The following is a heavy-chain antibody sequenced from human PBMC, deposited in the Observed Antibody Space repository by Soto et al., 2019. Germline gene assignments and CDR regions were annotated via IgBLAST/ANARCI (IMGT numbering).Heavy chain of an antibody. D-gene: IGHD3-22*01. V-gene: IGHV1-18*04. CDR3: ATEPIYYHDASGYYPLGH. CDR2: ISAHNGDT. Sequence: QVQLVQSGAEVKKPGASVKVSCKASGYTFATYGFSWVRQAPGQGLECVGWISAHNGDTHYSRKFQGRVTLTTDTSTNTAYMELRSLTSDDTAVYFCATEPIYYHDASGYYPLGHWGQGTLVTVAS. CDR1: GYTFATYG. J-gene: IGHJ4*02.